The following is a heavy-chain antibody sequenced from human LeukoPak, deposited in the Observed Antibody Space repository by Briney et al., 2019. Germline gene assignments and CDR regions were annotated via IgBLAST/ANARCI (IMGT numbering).Heavy chain of an antibody. V-gene: IGHV1-69*04. J-gene: IGHJ6*02. Sequence: ASVKVSCKASGGTFSSYAISWVRRAPGQGLEWMGRIIPILGIANYAQKFQGRVTITADKSTSTAYMELSSLRSEDTAVYYCARDVGVVPAANPYYYYGMDVWGQGTTVTVSS. CDR2: IIPILGIA. CDR1: GGTFSSYA. D-gene: IGHD2-2*01. CDR3: ARDVGVVPAANPYYYYGMDV.